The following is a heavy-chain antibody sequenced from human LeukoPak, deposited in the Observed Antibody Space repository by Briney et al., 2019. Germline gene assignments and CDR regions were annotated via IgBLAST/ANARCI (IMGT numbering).Heavy chain of an antibody. CDR1: GFTFSSYG. J-gene: IGHJ6*02. Sequence: GGSLRLSCAASGFTFSSYGMHWVRQAPGKGLEWVAVISYDGSNKYYADSVKGRFTISRDNSKNTLYLQMNSLRAEDTAVYYCAKDSTMFLGNYYGMDVWGQGTTVTVSS. CDR2: ISYDGSNK. V-gene: IGHV3-30*18. CDR3: AKDSTMFLGNYYGMDV. D-gene: IGHD3-10*02.